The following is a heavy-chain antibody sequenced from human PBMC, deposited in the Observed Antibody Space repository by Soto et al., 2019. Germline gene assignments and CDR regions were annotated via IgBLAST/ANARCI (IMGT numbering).Heavy chain of an antibody. CDR3: ARGVCSGGGCYPEFDP. CDR2: MWYDGINT. V-gene: IGHV3-33*01. CDR1: GFTFSSHG. D-gene: IGHD2-15*01. Sequence: QVQLVESGGGVVQPGRSLRLSCAASGFTFSSHGMHWVRQAPGKGLEWVALMWYDGINTYYADSVKGRFTISRDSSKNTLYLQMDSLRADDTAVYYCARGVCSGGGCYPEFDPWGQGTLVTVSS. J-gene: IGHJ5*02.